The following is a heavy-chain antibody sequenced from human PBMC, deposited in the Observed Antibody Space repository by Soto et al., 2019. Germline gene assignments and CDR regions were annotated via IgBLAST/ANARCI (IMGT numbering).Heavy chain of an antibody. CDR2: IYWNDDR. V-gene: IGHV2-5*01. J-gene: IGHJ6*02. CDR1: GFSLTTGGVG. D-gene: IGHD2-21*01. CDR3: IYRRASWDYHGLDV. Sequence: SGPTLVNPTQTLTLTCTFSGFSLTTGGVGVGWIRQPPGRSLEWLAVIYWNDDRRRSPSLENRLTITKDTSKNQVVLTMTNMDPVDTATYYCIYRRASWDYHGLDVWGQGNPVTVSS.